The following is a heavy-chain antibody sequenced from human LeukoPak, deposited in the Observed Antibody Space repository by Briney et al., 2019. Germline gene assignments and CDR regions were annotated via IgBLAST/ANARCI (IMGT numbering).Heavy chain of an antibody. V-gene: IGHV1-18*01. CDR3: ATSVRVPYGMDV. Sequence: GASVKVSCKASGGTFSSYAISWVRQAPGQGLEWMGWISAYNGNTNYAQKLQGRVTMTTDTSTSTAYMELRSLRSDDTAVYYCATSVRVPYGMDVWGQGTTVTVSS. CDR2: ISAYNGNT. CDR1: GGTFSSYA. D-gene: IGHD3-10*01. J-gene: IGHJ6*02.